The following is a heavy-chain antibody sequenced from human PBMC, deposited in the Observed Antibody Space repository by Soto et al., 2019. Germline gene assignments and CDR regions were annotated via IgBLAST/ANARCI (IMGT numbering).Heavy chain of an antibody. J-gene: IGHJ6*03. CDR3: AREGSSTQNYYYYMDV. V-gene: IGHV1-18*01. D-gene: IGHD2-2*01. Sequence: GASVKVSCKASGYTFTSYGISWVRQAPGQGLEWMGWISAYNGNTNYAQKLQGRVTMTTDTSTSTAYMELRSLRSDDTAVYYCAREGSSTQNYYYYMDVWGKGTTVTVSS. CDR1: GYTFTSYG. CDR2: ISAYNGNT.